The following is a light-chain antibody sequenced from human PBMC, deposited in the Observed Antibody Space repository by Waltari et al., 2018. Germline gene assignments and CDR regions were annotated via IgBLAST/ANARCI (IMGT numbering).Light chain of an antibody. V-gene: IGKV4-1*01. J-gene: IGKJ3*01. CDR2: WAS. Sequence: DIVMTQSPDSLAVSLGERATINCKSSQSVLYSSNNKNYLAWYQQKPGQPPELLIYWASTRESGVPDRFIGSVSGTDFTLTISSLQAEDVAVYYCHQYYSPPFTFGPGTKVDLK. CDR3: HQYYSPPFT. CDR1: QSVLYSSNNKNY.